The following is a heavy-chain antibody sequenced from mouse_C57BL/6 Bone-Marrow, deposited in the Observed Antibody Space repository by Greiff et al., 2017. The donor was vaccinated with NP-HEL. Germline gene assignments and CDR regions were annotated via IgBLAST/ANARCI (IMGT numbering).Heavy chain of an antibody. V-gene: IGHV1-19*01. J-gene: IGHJ4*01. CDR2: INPYNGGT. CDR1: GYTFTDYY. CDR3: ARRPYAMGY. Sequence: VQLQQSGPVLVKPGASVKMSCKASGYTFTDYYMNWVKQSHGKSLEWIGVINPYNGGTSYNQKFKGKATLTVDKSSSTAYMELNSLTSGDTAVYYCARRPYAMGYWGQGTSVTVSS.